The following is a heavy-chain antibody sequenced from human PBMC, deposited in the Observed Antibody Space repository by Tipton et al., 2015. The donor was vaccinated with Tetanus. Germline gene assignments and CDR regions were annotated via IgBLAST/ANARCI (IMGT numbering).Heavy chain of an antibody. CDR3: AADTAPLVRGVDHYYGMDV. CDR1: GFTFTTSA. Sequence: QLVQSGAEVKKPGTSVKVSCKASGFTFTTSAVQWVRQARGQRLEWIGWIVVGSGNTNYAQEFQERVTITRDMSTSTAYMELSGLRSEDTAVYYCAADTAPLVRGVDHYYGMDVWGQGTTVTISS. J-gene: IGHJ6*02. D-gene: IGHD3-10*01. CDR2: IVVGSGNT. V-gene: IGHV1-58*01.